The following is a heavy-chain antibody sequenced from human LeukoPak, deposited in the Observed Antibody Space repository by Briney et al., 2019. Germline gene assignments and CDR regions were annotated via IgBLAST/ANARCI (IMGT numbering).Heavy chain of an antibody. CDR1: GFTFSSYA. CDR3: ARGRGYSGYELGY. D-gene: IGHD5-12*01. CDR2: ISYDGSNK. J-gene: IGHJ4*02. Sequence: GRSLRLSCAASGFTFSSYAMHWVRQAPGKVLEMVAVISYDGSNKYYADSVKRRFTISRDNSKNTLYLQMNSLRAEDTAVYYCARGRGYSGYELGYWGQGTLVTVSS. V-gene: IGHV3-30*04.